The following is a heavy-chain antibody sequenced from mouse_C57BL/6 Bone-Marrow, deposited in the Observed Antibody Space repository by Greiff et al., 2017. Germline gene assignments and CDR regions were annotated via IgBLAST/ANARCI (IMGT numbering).Heavy chain of an antibody. V-gene: IGHV1-59*01. J-gene: IGHJ4*01. CDR2: IDPSDSYT. CDR3: ARRLAMDY. CDR1: GYTFTSYW. D-gene: IGHD3-2*02. Sequence: QVQLQQSGAELVRPGTSVKLSCKASGYTFTSYWMHWVKQRPGQGLEWIGVIDPSDSYTNYNQKFKGKATLTVDTSSSTAYMQLSSLTSEDSAVYSWARRLAMDYWGQGTSVTVSS.